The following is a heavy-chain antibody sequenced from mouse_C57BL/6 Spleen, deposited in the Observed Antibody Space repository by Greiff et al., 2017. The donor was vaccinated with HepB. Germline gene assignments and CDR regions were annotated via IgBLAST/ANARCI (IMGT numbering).Heavy chain of an antibody. CDR2: ISYDGSN. CDR1: GYSITSGYY. J-gene: IGHJ4*01. CDR3: ARAPFSGAMDY. V-gene: IGHV3-6*01. Sequence: VQLQESGPGLVKPSQSLSLTCSVTGYSITSGYYWNWIRQFPGNKLEWMGYISYDGSNNYNPSLKNRISITRDTSKNQFFLKLNSVTTEDTATYYCARAPFSGAMDYWGQGTSVTVSS.